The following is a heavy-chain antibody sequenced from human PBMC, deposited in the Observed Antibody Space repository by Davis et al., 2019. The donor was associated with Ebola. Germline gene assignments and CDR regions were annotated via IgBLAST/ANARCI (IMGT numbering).Heavy chain of an antibody. J-gene: IGHJ6*02. CDR1: GFTFSDYY. V-gene: IGHV3-11*06. D-gene: IGHD2-8*02. Sequence: GESLKISCAASGFTFSDYYMSWIRQAPGKGLEWVSYISSSSSYTNYADSVKGRFTISRDNSKNTLYLQMNSLRAEDTAVYYCASLPGSGSGCSGGVCQPHFYGMDVWGQGTTVTVSS. CDR2: ISSSSSYT. CDR3: ASLPGSGSGCSGGVCQPHFYGMDV.